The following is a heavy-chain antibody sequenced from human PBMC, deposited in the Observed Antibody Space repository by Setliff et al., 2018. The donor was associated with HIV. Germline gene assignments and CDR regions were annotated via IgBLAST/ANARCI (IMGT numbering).Heavy chain of an antibody. CDR2: INVGSGNT. D-gene: IGHD7-27*01. CDR1: GYTFTTYV. Sequence: GASVKVSCKASGYTFTTYVVHWVRQAPGQRLEWMGWINVGSGNTKYSQKFQGRVTITRDTSASTAYMELSSLRSEDTAVYYWAIEPLPGDFGDFWGQGTLVTVSS. J-gene: IGHJ4*02. V-gene: IGHV1-3*01. CDR3: AIEPLPGDFGDF.